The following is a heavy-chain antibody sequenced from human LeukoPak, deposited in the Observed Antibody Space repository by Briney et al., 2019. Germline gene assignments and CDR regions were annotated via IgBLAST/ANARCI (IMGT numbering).Heavy chain of an antibody. V-gene: IGHV3-23*01. CDR2: ISGSGGST. Sequence: GGSLRLSCAASGFTFSSYAMSWVRQAPGKGLEWVSAISGSGGSTYYADSVKGRFSISRDNSKNAVYLQMSDLRAEDTAVYYCAKITKATTPNYWGQGTLVTVSS. CDR3: AKITKATTPNY. CDR1: GFTFSSYA. D-gene: IGHD4-17*01. J-gene: IGHJ4*02.